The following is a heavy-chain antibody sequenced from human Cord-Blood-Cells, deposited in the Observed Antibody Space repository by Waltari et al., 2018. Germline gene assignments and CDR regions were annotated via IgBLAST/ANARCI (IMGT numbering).Heavy chain of an antibody. CDR3: ARDNNWVDY. J-gene: IGHJ4*02. CDR1: GYTFTGYY. CDR2: IKPNSGVT. Sequence: QVQLVQSGAEVKKPGASVKVSCKASGYTFTGYYMHWVRQAPGQGLEWMGWIKPNSGVTNYTRQLQGRVTMTRDTSISTAYMELSRLRSDDTAVYYCARDNNWVDYWGQGTLVTVSS. V-gene: IGHV1-2*02. D-gene: IGHD1-20*01.